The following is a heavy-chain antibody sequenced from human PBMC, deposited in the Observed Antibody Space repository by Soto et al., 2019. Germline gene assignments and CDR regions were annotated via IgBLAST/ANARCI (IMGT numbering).Heavy chain of an antibody. CDR2: IYWDDDK. D-gene: IGHD3-10*01. CDR1: GFSLSTSGVG. Sequence: QITLKESGPTLVKATQTLTLTCTFSGFSLSTSGVGVGWIRQPPGKALEWLALIYWDDDKRYSPSLKSRLTIIKDTSKNQVVLIMTNMDPVDTATYYCAHTQLNYYGSGTYYFDYWGQGTLVTVSS. CDR3: AHTQLNYYGSGTYYFDY. J-gene: IGHJ4*02. V-gene: IGHV2-5*02.